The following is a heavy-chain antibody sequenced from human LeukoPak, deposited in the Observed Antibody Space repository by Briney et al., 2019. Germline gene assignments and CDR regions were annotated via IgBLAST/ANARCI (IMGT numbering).Heavy chain of an antibody. CDR1: GGTFSSYA. V-gene: IGHV1-69*05. J-gene: IGHJ4*02. CDR3: AREEMATIPAYYFDY. D-gene: IGHD5-24*01. Sequence: SVKVSCKASGGTFSSYAISWVRQAPGQGLEWMGRIIPIFGTANYAQKFQGRVTITTDESTSTAYMELSSLSSEDTAVYYCAREEMATIPAYYFDYWGQGTLVTVSS. CDR2: IIPIFGTA.